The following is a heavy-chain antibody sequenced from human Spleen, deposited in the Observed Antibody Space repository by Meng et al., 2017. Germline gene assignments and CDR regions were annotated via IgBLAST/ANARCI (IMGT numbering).Heavy chain of an antibody. V-gene: IGHV4-4*02. D-gene: IGHD3-10*01. CDR1: GGSISSNNW. CDR3: ARRRTSGSYYSFQSIYFDY. J-gene: IGHJ4*02. CDR2: IYQTGST. Sequence: HVQLKESGPGLEKPSGTLSLTCVVSGGSISSNNWWSWVRQPPGKGLEWIGEIYQTGSTNYNPSLKSRVTISADKSRNQLSLKLSSLSTADTAVYYCARRRTSGSYYSFQSIYFDYWGQGALVTVSS.